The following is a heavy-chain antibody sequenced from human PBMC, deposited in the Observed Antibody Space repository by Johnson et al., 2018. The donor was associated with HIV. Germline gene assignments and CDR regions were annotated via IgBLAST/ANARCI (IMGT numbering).Heavy chain of an antibody. D-gene: IGHD3-10*01. J-gene: IGHJ3*01. CDR1: GFTFSNAW. CDR3: ARDRHGSGRPNAFDL. CDR2: IKSQTDGGTT. Sequence: VQLVESGGGLVKPGGSLRLSCAASGFTFSNAWMNWVRQAPGKGLEWVGRIKSQTDGGTTDYAAPVKGRFTISRDDSKNTLYLQMNSPSPEDTGVYHCARDRHGSGRPNAFDLWGRGTKVTV. V-gene: IGHV3-15*01.